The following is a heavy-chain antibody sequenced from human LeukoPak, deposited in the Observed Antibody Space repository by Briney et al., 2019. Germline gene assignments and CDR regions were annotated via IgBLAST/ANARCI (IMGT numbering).Heavy chain of an antibody. Sequence: PSETLSLTCTVSGGSISSGDYYWSWIRQPPGKGLEWIGYIYYSGSTYYNPSLNSRVTISVVTSKNQFPLKLSSVTAADTAVYYCARDDRLQIDYWGQGTLVTVSS. V-gene: IGHV4-30-4*08. J-gene: IGHJ4*02. CDR1: GGSISSGDYY. CDR2: IYYSGST. CDR3: ARDDRLQIDY. D-gene: IGHD4-11*01.